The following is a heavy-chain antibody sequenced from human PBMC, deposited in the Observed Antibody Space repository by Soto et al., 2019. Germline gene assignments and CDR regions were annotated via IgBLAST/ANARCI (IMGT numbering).Heavy chain of an antibody. D-gene: IGHD2-2*01. V-gene: IGHV3-30*18. CDR2: ISYDGSNK. Sequence: QVQLVESGGGVVQPGRSLRLSCAASGFTFSGYGMHWVRQAPGKGLEWVAVISYDGSNKYYADSVKGRFTISRDNSKNTLYLQMNSLRAEDTAVYYCANAPAIVLVPAAMGGDYWGQGTLVTVSS. J-gene: IGHJ4*02. CDR3: ANAPAIVLVPAAMGGDY. CDR1: GFTFSGYG.